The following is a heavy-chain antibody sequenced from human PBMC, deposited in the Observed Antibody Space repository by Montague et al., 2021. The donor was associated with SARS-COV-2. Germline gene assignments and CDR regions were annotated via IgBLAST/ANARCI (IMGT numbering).Heavy chain of an antibody. J-gene: IGHJ4*02. D-gene: IGHD1-26*01. CDR2: FFTSGST. Sequence: TLSLTCTVSGASISNPTYFWGGIRQPAGKELKWIGLFFTSGSTTYNPSLKIRVTISVDTSKNQFSLRLNSVTAADTAVYYCGREGGSMTFDYWGQGILVTVSS. V-gene: IGHV4-61*02. CDR1: GASISNPTYF. CDR3: GREGGSMTFDY.